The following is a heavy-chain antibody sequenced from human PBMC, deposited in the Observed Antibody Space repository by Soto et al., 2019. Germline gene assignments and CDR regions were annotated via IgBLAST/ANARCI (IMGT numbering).Heavy chain of an antibody. V-gene: IGHV3-23*01. CDR1: GFTFSNYA. J-gene: IGHJ4*02. CDR2: ISSSGRQT. CDR3: AKDRTTFGVINQYFFDS. Sequence: EVQLLGSGGTLVQLGGSLRLSCAASGFTFSNYAMSWVRQAPGKGLEWVSAISSSGRQTYYADSVRGRFTILRDNSKNALYLQMSSLRAGDTAVYYCAKDRTTFGVINQYFFDSWGQGTLVAVSS. D-gene: IGHD3-3*01.